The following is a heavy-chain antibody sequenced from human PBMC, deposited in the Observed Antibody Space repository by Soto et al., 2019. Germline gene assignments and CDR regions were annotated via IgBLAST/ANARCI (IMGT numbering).Heavy chain of an antibody. J-gene: IGHJ6*02. Sequence: QVQLVQSGAEVKKPGASVKVSCKASGYTFTSYGISWVRQAPGQGLEWMGWISAYNGNTNYAPKLQGRVTMTTDTSTSSAYMELRSLRSDDTAVYYCARHHGDFGLYYYYGMDVWGQGTTVTVSS. CDR1: GYTFTSYG. CDR3: ARHHGDFGLYYYYGMDV. V-gene: IGHV1-18*01. D-gene: IGHD4-17*01. CDR2: ISAYNGNT.